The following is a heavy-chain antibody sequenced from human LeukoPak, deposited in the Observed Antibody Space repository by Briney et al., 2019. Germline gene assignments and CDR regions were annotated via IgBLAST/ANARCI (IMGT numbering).Heavy chain of an antibody. J-gene: IGHJ3*02. Sequence: SETLSLTCTVSGGSISSSSYYWGWIRQPPGKGLEWIGSIYCSGSTYYNPSLKSRVTISVDTSKNQFSLKLSSVTAADTAVYYCARIRSGSGRMPAFGIWGQGTMVTVSS. CDR3: ARIRSGSGRMPAFGI. CDR2: IYCSGST. D-gene: IGHD1-26*01. CDR1: GGSISSSSYY. V-gene: IGHV4-39*01.